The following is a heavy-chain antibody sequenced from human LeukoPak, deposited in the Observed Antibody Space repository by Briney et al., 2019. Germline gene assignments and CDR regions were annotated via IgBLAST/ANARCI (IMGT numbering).Heavy chain of an antibody. D-gene: IGHD3-22*01. CDR3: ARAPGITMIVVANDAFDI. CDR2: INHSGST. V-gene: IGHV4-34*01. J-gene: IGHJ3*02. CDR1: GGSFSGYY. Sequence: SETLSLTCAVYGGSFSGYYWSWIRQPPGKGLELIGEINHSGSTNYNPSLKSRVTISVDTSKNQFSLKLSSVTAADTAVYYCARAPGITMIVVANDAFDIWGQGTMVTVSS.